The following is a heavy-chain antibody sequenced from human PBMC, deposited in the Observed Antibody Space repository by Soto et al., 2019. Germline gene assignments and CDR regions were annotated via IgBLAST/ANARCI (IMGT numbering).Heavy chain of an antibody. CDR2: IYCSGST. Sequence: SETLYLTCSASGGSISSYYWSWIRQPPGKGLEWIGYIYCSGSTNYNPSLKSRVTISVDTSKNQFSLKLSSVTAADTAVYYCARGISYRWVYWGQGILVTVSS. V-gene: IGHV4-59*01. CDR3: ARGISYRWVY. D-gene: IGHD3-16*02. CDR1: GGSISSYY. J-gene: IGHJ4*02.